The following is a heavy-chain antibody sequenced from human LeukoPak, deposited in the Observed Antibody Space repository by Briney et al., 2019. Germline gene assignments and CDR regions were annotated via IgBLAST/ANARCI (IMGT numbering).Heavy chain of an antibody. Sequence: SGTLSLTCAVSGGSISSSNRWSWIRQPPGKGLEWIGYIYYSGSTYYNPSLKSRVTISVDTSKNQFSLKLSSVTAADTAVYYCARTLYDYAYWYFDLWGRGTLVTVSS. CDR2: IYYSGST. V-gene: IGHV4-30-4*01. D-gene: IGHD3-10*01. CDR1: GGSISSSNR. J-gene: IGHJ2*01. CDR3: ARTLYDYAYWYFDL.